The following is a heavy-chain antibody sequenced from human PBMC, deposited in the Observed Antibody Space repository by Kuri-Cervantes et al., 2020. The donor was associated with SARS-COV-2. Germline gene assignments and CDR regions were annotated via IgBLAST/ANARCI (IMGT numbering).Heavy chain of an antibody. CDR1: GFTFNAYS. Sequence: GESLKISCSASGFTFNAYSMHWVRQAPGKGLEYVSAISSNGETTYYADSVKGRFIISRDNSKNTLFLQMSGLRAEDTAVYFCVTGGGSEAFDVWGQGTMVTVSS. CDR3: VTGGGSEAFDV. D-gene: IGHD1-1*01. V-gene: IGHV3-64D*06. J-gene: IGHJ3*01. CDR2: ISSNGETT.